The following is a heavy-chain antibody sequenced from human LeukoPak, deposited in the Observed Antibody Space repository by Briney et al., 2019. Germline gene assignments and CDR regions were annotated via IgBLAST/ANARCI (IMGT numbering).Heavy chain of an antibody. J-gene: IGHJ4*02. D-gene: IGHD6-6*01. CDR1: GFTFDDYG. CDR3: ASVGSSSSFLYYFDY. V-gene: IGHV3-20*01. CDR2: INWNGGST. Sequence: PGGSLRLSCAASGFTFDDYGMSWVRQAPGKGLEWVSGINWNGGSTGYADSVKGRFTISRDNAKNSLYLQMNSLRAEDTALYHCASVGSSSSFLYYFDYWGQGTLVTVSS.